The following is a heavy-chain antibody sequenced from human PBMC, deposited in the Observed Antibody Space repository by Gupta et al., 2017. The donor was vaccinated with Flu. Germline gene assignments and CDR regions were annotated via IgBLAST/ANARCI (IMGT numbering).Heavy chain of an antibody. CDR3: TRHTRGCTTTSCPYYFDY. D-gene: IGHD2-2*01. Sequence: EVQLLESGGGLVQPGGSLRLSCVATGYSFSSHAMSWVRQAPGKGLEWVSVISGGGSNTYYADSVKGRFTISRDNSKNTLYLQMNSLRAEDTAVYYCTRHTRGCTTTSCPYYFDYWGQGILITVSS. V-gene: IGHV3-23*01. J-gene: IGHJ4*02. CDR2: ISGGGSNT. CDR1: GYSFSSHA.